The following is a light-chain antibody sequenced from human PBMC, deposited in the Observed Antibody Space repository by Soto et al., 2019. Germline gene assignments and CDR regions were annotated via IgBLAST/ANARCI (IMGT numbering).Light chain of an antibody. CDR2: GIS. J-gene: IGKJ5*01. V-gene: IGKV3-15*01. Sequence: EIVLTQSPGTLSLSPGERATLSCRASQSVSSNYLAWYQQHPGQPPRLLIYGISTRATGIPARFSGSGSGTEFSLTISSLQSEDFAVYYCQQYSKWPITFGQGTRLEI. CDR3: QQYSKWPIT. CDR1: QSVSSN.